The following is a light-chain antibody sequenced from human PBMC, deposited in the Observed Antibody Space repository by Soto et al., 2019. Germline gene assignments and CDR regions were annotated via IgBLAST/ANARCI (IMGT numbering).Light chain of an antibody. CDR3: QQYNSYSRT. CDR2: GAS. J-gene: IGKJ1*01. V-gene: IGKV3-11*01. Sequence: EIVLTQSPATLSLSPGDRATLSFGASKSVGKYLAWYQQKPGQLPRLLIYGASNRATGIPDRFSGSGSGTDFTLTISRLEPEDFAVYYCQQYNSYSRTFGQGTKVDIK. CDR1: KSVGKY.